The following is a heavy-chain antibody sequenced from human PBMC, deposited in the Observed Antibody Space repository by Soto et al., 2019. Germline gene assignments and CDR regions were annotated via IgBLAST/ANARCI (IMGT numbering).Heavy chain of an antibody. CDR3: ARDLGSGSNNWVGP. CDR1: GFTFSSYS. D-gene: IGHD6-19*01. Sequence: LRLSCAASGFTFSSYSMNWVRQAPGKGLEWVSSISISSTNIYYADSVKGRFTISRDNAKNSLYLQMNSLRAEDTAVYYCARDLGSGSNNWVGPGGQGTLVTVSS. CDR2: ISISSTNI. J-gene: IGHJ5*02. V-gene: IGHV3-21*01.